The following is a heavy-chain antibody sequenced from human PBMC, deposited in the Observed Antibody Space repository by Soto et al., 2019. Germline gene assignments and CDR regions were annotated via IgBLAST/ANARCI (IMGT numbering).Heavy chain of an antibody. V-gene: IGHV4-31*03. J-gene: IGHJ4*02. CDR1: GGSISSGGYY. Sequence: SETLSLTCTVSGGSISSGGYYWSWIRQHPGKGLEWIGYIYYSGSTYYNPSLKSRVTISVDTSKNQFSLKLSSVTAADTAVYYCASQYSSSSHFDYWGQGTLVTVSS. D-gene: IGHD6-6*01. CDR2: IYYSGST. CDR3: ASQYSSSSHFDY.